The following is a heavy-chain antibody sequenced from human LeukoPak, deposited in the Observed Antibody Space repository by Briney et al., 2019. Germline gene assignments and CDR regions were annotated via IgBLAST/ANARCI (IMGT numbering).Heavy chain of an antibody. J-gene: IGHJ4*02. CDR3: ARDFAREFTIDY. CDR1: GFTFSNYN. CDR2: ISSSSNII. V-gene: IGHV3-48*01. Sequence: GGSLRLSCAASGFTFSNYNMNWVRQPPGKGLQWVSYISSSSNIIYYADPVKGRFTISRDNAKNSLFLQMNSLRAEDTAVYYCARDFAREFTIDYWGQGTLVTVS. D-gene: IGHD3-10*01.